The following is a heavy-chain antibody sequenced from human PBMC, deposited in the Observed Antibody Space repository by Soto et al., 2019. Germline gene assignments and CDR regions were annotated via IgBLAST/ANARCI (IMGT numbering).Heavy chain of an antibody. J-gene: IGHJ4*02. CDR2: ISRDGSHK. D-gene: IGHD1-26*01. CDR1: VSTFRKYV. V-gene: IGHV3-30*03. Sequence: GASLRPSCAASVSTFRKYVLHWVRQSPFKGLEWVAVISRDGSHKYYLDSVKGRFTISRDNSKDTVNLLMNSLRDDDSALYYCARSRNSAVADSFDFWGQGTLVTVSS. CDR3: ARSRNSAVADSFDF.